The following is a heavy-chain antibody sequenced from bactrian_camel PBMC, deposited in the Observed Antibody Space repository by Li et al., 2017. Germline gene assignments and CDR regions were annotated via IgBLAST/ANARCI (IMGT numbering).Heavy chain of an antibody. CDR2: IYNAGGSFGGDKV. V-gene: IGHV3S54*01. CDR1: GYTESVNV. J-gene: IGHJ4*01. D-gene: IGHD3*01. Sequence: QLVESGAGSVEAGGSLRLSCTMSGYTESVNVMGWWRQAPGKEREGVAAIYNAGGSFGGDKVHYAGSVKGRFTISQDSSKNLLHLQMNSLRPEDTGMYYCAAGEAACRGFLFGYGLDRTRYNYWGQGTQVTVS. CDR3: AAGEAACRGFLFGYGLDRTRYNY.